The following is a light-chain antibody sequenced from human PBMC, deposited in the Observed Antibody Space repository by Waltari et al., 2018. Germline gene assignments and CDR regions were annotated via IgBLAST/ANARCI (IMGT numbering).Light chain of an antibody. J-gene: IGLJ3*02. CDR1: VLAKKY. V-gene: IGLV3-27*01. CDR3: YSVSANSWV. CDR2: VDN. Sequence: SYELTQPSSVSLSPGQTANITCSGNVLAKKYGRWLQQKPGQAPMLLIYVDNARPSGIPERVPGSSSGTTVTLTISGAHVEDEADYYCYSVSANSWVFGGGTRLTVL.